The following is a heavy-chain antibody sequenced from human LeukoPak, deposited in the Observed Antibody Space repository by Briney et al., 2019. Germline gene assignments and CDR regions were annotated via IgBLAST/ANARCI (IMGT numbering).Heavy chain of an antibody. J-gene: IGHJ4*02. V-gene: IGHV3-23*01. Sequence: GGSLRLSCTASGFTFSSYAMSWVRQAPGKGLEWVSAISGSGGSTYYADSVKGRFTISRDNSKNTLYLQMNSLRAEDTAVYYCAKEPHYDILTGYYDYWGQGTLVTVSS. CDR3: AKEPHYDILTGYYDY. CDR2: ISGSGGST. CDR1: GFTFSSYA. D-gene: IGHD3-9*01.